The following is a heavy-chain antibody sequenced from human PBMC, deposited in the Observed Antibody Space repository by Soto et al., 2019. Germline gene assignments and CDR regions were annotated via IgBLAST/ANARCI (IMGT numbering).Heavy chain of an antibody. V-gene: IGHV4-30-4*01. CDR2: IYYSGST. CDR1: GGSISSGDYY. Sequence: PSETLSLTCTVSGGSISSGDYYWSWIRQPPGKGLEWIGYIYYSGSTYYNPSLKSRVTISVDTSKNQFSLKLSSVTAADTAVYYCDRDAPGYRYSYYGIDVWGQGTPVTVSS. D-gene: IGHD5-18*01. J-gene: IGHJ6*02. CDR3: DRDAPGYRYSYYGIDV.